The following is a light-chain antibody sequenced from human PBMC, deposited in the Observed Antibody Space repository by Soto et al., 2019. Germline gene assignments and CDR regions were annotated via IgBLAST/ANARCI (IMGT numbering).Light chain of an antibody. CDR1: QSVSTS. CDR3: QQYHHWPPIT. CDR2: GAS. Sequence: EIVLTQSPGTLSVSPGESATLSCRASQSVSTSLACYQQKPGQAPRLLIYGASTRATGIPARFSGSGSGTEFTLTISSLQSEDFAVYYCQQYHHWPPITFGQGTRLEIK. J-gene: IGKJ5*01. V-gene: IGKV3-15*01.